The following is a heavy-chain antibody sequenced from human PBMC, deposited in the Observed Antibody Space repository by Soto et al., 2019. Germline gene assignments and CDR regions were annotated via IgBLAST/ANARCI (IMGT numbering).Heavy chain of an antibody. CDR2: IYYSGST. D-gene: IGHD3-22*01. V-gene: IGHV4-59*01. CDR3: ARAYDSSGYYEVRAFDI. J-gene: IGHJ3*02. Sequence: LSLTCTVSGGSISSYYWSWIRQPPGKGLEWIGYIYYSGSTNYNPSLKSRVTISVDTSKNQFSLKLSSVTAADTAVYYCARAYDSSGYYEVRAFDIWGQGTMVTVSS. CDR1: GGSISSYY.